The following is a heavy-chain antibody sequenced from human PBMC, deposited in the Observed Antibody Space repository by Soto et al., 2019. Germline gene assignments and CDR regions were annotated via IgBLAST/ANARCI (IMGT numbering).Heavy chain of an antibody. CDR2: MYYTGSI. D-gene: IGHD3-3*01. V-gene: IGHV4-31*03. CDR3: ARLFWSGYAFDY. CDR1: GASITSDNYY. Sequence: QVQLQESGPGLVKPSQTLSLTCTVSGASITSDNYYWGWVRQPPGKGLEWVAYMYYTGSIYYSPSLKSRSAISKDTSKNQLSLRVTSVTAADTAVYYCARLFWSGYAFDYWGQGTLVTVSS. J-gene: IGHJ4*02.